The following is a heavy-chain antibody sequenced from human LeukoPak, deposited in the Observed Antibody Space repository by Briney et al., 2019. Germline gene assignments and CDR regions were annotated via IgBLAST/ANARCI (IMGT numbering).Heavy chain of an antibody. CDR3: ATQELDTERLKYYFDY. D-gene: IGHD1-1*01. V-gene: IGHV1-69*06. J-gene: IGHJ4*02. CDR2: IIPIFGTA. Sequence: GASVKVSCKASGGTFSSYAISWVRQAPGQGLEWMGGIIPIFGTANYAQKFQGRVTITADKSTSTAYMELSSLRSEDTAVYYCATQELDTERLKYYFDYWGQGTLVTVSS. CDR1: GGTFSSYA.